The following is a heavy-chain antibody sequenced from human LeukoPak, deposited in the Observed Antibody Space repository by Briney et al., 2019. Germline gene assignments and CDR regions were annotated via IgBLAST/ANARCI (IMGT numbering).Heavy chain of an antibody. CDR1: GFIFSSYE. V-gene: IGHV3-48*03. CDR2: ISGSDNTI. Sequence: LGGSLSLSCAASGFIFSSYEMNWVRQAPGKGLEWVSFISGSDNTIYYTDSVKGRFTISRDNAKNSLFLQMNSLRDEDTAVYYCTRGSPTNGGSYWALFDYWGQGAQVTVSS. J-gene: IGHJ4*02. D-gene: IGHD1-26*01. CDR3: TRGSPTNGGSYWALFDY.